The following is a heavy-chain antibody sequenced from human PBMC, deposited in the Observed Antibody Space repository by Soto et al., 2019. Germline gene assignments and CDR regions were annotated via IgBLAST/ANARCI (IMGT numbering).Heavy chain of an antibody. Sequence: GESLKISCKGSGYNFAGYWIAWVCQMPGKGLELMGIIYPSDSDTRYRPSFQGQVTLSADKSISSAYLQWSSLRASDTAMYYCARGGVSTRTFDYWGQGTPVTVSS. CDR3: ARGGVSTRTFDY. CDR2: IYPSDSDT. CDR1: GYNFAGYW. D-gene: IGHD3-3*01. V-gene: IGHV5-51*01. J-gene: IGHJ4*02.